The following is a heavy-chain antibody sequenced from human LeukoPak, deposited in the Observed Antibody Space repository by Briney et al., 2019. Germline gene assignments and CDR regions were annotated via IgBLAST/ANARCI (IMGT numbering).Heavy chain of an antibody. CDR3: ARDPRGYGYYDFDY. J-gene: IGHJ4*02. D-gene: IGHD4-17*01. CDR2: IIPILVIA. V-gene: IGHV1-69*04. CDR1: GGTFSSYT. Sequence: SPKVSCKAYGGTFSSYTISLVRQAPGQGLEWMGRIIPILVIANYAQKFQGRVTITADKSTSTAYMELSSLRSEDTAVYYCARDPRGYGYYDFDYWGQGTLVTVSS.